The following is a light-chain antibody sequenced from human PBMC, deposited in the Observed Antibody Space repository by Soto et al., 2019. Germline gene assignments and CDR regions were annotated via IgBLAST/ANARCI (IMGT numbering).Light chain of an antibody. CDR2: DAS. Sequence: DIQMTQSPSTLAASVGDRVTITCRASQRISKWLAWYQQRPGKAPKLLIYDASSLQTGVPSRFSGTGSWTEFTLTIGSLQSDDFASYYCQQYHRYSPLTFGGGTKVEIK. CDR3: QQYHRYSPLT. CDR1: QRISKW. J-gene: IGKJ4*01. V-gene: IGKV1-5*01.